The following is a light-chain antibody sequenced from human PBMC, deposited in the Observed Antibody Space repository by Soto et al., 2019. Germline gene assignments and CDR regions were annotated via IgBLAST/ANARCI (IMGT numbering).Light chain of an antibody. CDR3: QQYGSSPT. J-gene: IGKJ4*01. CDR1: QSVSSIY. Sequence: EIVLTQSPGTLSLSPGERATLSCRASQSVSSIYLAWYQQKPGQAPRLLIYGASSRATGIPDRFSGRGSGTDFTLTISRLEPEDFAVYYCQQYGSSPTFGGGTKVAIK. CDR2: GAS. V-gene: IGKV3-20*01.